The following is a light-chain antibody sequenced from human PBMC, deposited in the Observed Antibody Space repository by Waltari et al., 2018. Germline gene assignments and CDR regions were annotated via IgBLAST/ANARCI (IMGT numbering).Light chain of an antibody. J-gene: IGLJ1*01. V-gene: IGLV2-8*01. CDR3: SSFAGNDNLYV. Sequence: QSALTQPPSASGSPGQSVTISCTGTSSDVGGYNYVSWYQQHPGKAPKLMIYEVSKRPAGGPDRFSGSKSGHTASLAVSGLQAEDEADYYCSSFAGNDNLYVFGTGTKVTVL. CDR2: EVS. CDR1: SSDVGGYNY.